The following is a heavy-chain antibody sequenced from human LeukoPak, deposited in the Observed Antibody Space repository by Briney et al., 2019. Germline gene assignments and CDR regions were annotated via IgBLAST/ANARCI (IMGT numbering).Heavy chain of an antibody. D-gene: IGHD1-26*01. Sequence: SETLSLTCTVSGGSISSSGYYWGWIRQPPGKGLEWIGSIYYSGSTYYNPSLKSRVTISVDTSKNQFSLKLSSVTAADTAVYYCARREGSFDIWGQGTMVTVSS. CDR3: ARREGSFDI. CDR2: IYYSGST. CDR1: GGSISSSGYY. J-gene: IGHJ3*02. V-gene: IGHV4-39*01.